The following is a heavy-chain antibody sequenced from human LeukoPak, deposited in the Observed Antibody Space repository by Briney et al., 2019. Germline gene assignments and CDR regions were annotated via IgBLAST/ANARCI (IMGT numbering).Heavy chain of an antibody. D-gene: IGHD3-22*01. CDR2: ISGSGGST. J-gene: IGHJ4*02. CDR3: AKDRGRYYDSSGYYWGYYFDS. V-gene: IGHV3-23*01. Sequence: PGGSLRLSCAASGFTFSNAWMSWVRQAPGKGLEWVSAISGSGGSTYYADSVKGRFTISRDNSKNTLYLQMSSLRAEDTAVYYCAKDRGRYYDSSGYYWGYYFDSWGQGILVTVST. CDR1: GFTFSNAW.